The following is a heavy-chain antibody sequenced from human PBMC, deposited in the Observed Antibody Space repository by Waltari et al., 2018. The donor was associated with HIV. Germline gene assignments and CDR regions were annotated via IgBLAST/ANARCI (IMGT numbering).Heavy chain of an antibody. CDR2: IYYNGST. D-gene: IGHD3-16*01. CDR3: ARLPPYDRIMITFGGVLPYDAFDV. V-gene: IGHV4-39*01. Sequence: QLQLQESGPGLVKPSETLSLTCTVSGGSISSTSYYWGWIRQPPGKGLEWLGTIYYNGSTYYNPSLKSRVTVSVDTSKNQFSLKLSSVTAADTAVFYCARLPPYDRIMITFGGVLPYDAFDVWGQGTLVTVSS. J-gene: IGHJ3*01. CDR1: GGSISSTSYY.